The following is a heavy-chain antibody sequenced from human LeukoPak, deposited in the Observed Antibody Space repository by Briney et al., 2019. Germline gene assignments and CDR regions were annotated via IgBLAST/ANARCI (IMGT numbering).Heavy chain of an antibody. Sequence: SSETLSLTGTVSGGSISSSSYYWGWIRQPPGKGLEWIGSIYYSGSTYYNPSLKSRVTISVDSSKNQFSLKLSSVTAADTAVYYCARLREYSSGWYRKKSGYWFDPWGQGTLVTVSS. CDR2: IYYSGST. J-gene: IGHJ5*02. CDR1: GGSISSSSYY. D-gene: IGHD6-19*01. CDR3: ARLREYSSGWYRKKSGYWFDP. V-gene: IGHV4-39*01.